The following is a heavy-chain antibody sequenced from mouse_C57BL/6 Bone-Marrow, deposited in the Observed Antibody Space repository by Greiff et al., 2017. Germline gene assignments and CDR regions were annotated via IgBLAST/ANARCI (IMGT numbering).Heavy chain of an antibody. CDR2: ISSGGSYT. V-gene: IGHV5-6*01. D-gene: IGHD1-1*01. Sequence: EVQGVESGGDLVKPGGSLKLSCAASGFTFSSYGMSWVRQTPDKRLEWVATISSGGSYTYYPDSVKGRFTISRDNAKNTLYLQMSSLKSEDTAMYYCAREDYYGSSYAWFAYWGQGTLVTVSA. CDR3: AREDYYGSSYAWFAY. CDR1: GFTFSSYG. J-gene: IGHJ3*01.